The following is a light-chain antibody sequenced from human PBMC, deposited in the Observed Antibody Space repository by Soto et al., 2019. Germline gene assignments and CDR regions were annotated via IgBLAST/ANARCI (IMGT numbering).Light chain of an antibody. CDR2: KAS. J-gene: IGKJ1*01. Sequence: DIQMTQSPSTLSASVGDRVTITCRASQSIANWLAWYQQKPGKAPKLLIYKASSLDSGVPSRFSGSGSGTEFTLTISSLQPDDFATDYCQKYNSYSQTFGQGTKVDIK. V-gene: IGKV1-5*03. CDR1: QSIANW. CDR3: QKYNSYSQT.